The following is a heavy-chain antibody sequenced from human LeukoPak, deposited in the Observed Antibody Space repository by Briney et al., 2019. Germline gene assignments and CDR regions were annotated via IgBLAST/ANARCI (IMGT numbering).Heavy chain of an antibody. CDR2: ISWNSGSI. Sequence: PGRSLRLSCAASGFAFDDYAMHWVRQAPGKGLEWVSGISWNSGSIDYADSVKGRFTISRDNSKNSLYLQMYSLRAEDTAVYYCTRSPLAAAGIADYWGQGTLVIVSS. CDR3: TRSPLAAAGIADY. J-gene: IGHJ4*02. V-gene: IGHV3-9*01. CDR1: GFAFDDYA. D-gene: IGHD6-13*01.